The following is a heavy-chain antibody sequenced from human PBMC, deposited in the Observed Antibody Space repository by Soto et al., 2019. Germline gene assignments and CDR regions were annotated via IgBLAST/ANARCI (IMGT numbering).Heavy chain of an antibody. V-gene: IGHV4-34*01. D-gene: IGHD7-27*01. J-gene: IGHJ4*02. CDR1: GGSFSGYY. CDR3: ARGWGTIFDY. Sequence: QVQLQQWGAGLLKPSETLSLTCAVYGGSFSGYYWNWIRQPPGKGLEWIGEINHSGSTNYNPSLKSRVTISVDTSKNQFSLKLRSVTAADTAVYYCARGWGTIFDYWGPGTLVTVSS. CDR2: INHSGST.